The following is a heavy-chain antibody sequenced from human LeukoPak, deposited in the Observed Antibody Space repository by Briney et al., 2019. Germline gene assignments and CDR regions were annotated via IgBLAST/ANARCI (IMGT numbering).Heavy chain of an antibody. CDR3: AREKWELLPIFDY. CDR1: GASISSHY. CDR2: IYYTGST. V-gene: IGHV4-59*11. D-gene: IGHD1-26*01. J-gene: IGHJ4*02. Sequence: PSETLPLTCSVSGASISSHYWSWIRQPPGKGLEWIGYIYYTGSTSYNPSLKSRVTISVDTSKNQFSLKLISVTAADTAVYYCAREKWELLPIFDYWGRGILVTVSP.